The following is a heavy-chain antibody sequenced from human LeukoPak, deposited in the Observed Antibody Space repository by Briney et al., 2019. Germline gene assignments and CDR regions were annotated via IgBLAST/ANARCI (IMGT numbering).Heavy chain of an antibody. Sequence: GASVKVSCKASGYTFTGYYMHWVRQAPGQGLEWMGWINPNSGGTNYAQKFQGRVTMTRDTSISTAYMELSRLRSDDTAVYYCAREVKGIGPHDAFDIWGQGTMVTVSS. D-gene: IGHD3/OR15-3a*01. CDR3: AREVKGIGPHDAFDI. CDR2: INPNSGGT. CDR1: GYTFTGYY. J-gene: IGHJ3*02. V-gene: IGHV1-2*02.